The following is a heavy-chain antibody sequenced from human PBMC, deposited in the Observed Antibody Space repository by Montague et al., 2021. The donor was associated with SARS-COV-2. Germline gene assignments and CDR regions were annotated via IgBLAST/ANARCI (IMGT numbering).Heavy chain of an antibody. CDR1: GGSISSIINY. CDR3: ARGGYSGYWDY. V-gene: IGHV4-39*07. CDR2: IYYSGST. D-gene: IGHD5-12*01. Sequence: SETLSLTCTVSGGSISSIINYWGWIRQPPGKGLEWIGSIYYSGSTYYNPSLKSRVTISVDTSKNQFSLKLSSVTAADTAVYYCARGGYSGYWDYWGQGTLVTVSS. J-gene: IGHJ4*02.